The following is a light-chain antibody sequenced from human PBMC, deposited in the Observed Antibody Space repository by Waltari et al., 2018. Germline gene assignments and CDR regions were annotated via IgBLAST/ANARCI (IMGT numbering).Light chain of an antibody. CDR3: QTWDLIAVT. V-gene: IGLV3-1*01. CDR1: NLGHKY. Sequence: SYEVTQPPSLSVSPGQTASLTCSGENLGHKYTSWYQQRPGQSPLLVMHQNNVRPSGIPVRFSCSSSGNTATLTISGTLSMDEAVYYCQTWDLIAVTFGGGTQLTVL. J-gene: IGLJ2*01. CDR2: QNN.